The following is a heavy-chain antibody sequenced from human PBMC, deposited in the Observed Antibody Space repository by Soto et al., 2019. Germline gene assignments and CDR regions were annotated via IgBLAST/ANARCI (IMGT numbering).Heavy chain of an antibody. CDR2: IDTSGHST. CDR3: VKDSWYFDL. V-gene: IGHV3-74*01. Sequence: GGSLTLTCEASGFVFTNFWMHWVRHVPGKGLVWVARIDTSGHSTNYAESVKGRSTISRDNAKNTVSLQMNSLRVDDTGVYYCVKDSWYFDLWSQGSQVTVSS. D-gene: IGHD6-13*01. CDR1: GFVFTNFW. J-gene: IGHJ4*02.